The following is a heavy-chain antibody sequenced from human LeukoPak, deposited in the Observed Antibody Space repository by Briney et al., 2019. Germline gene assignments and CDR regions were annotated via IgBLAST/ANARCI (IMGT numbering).Heavy chain of an antibody. Sequence: GGSLRLSCAASGFRFSDYSMNWVRQAPGKGLEWISYIGIDSGNTNYADSVKGRFNISGDKAKNSLYLQMNSLRVEDTAVYYCARDYKYAFDNWGQGTLVTVSS. D-gene: IGHD5-24*01. CDR1: GFRFSDYS. CDR3: ARDYKYAFDN. J-gene: IGHJ4*02. CDR2: IGIDSGNT. V-gene: IGHV3-48*01.